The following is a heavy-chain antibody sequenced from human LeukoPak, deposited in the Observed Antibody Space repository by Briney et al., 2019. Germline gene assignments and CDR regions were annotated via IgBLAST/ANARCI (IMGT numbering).Heavy chain of an antibody. CDR3: GRDREAAAGTFDY. Sequence: TGGSLRLSCAASGFTFSSYAMHWVRQAPGKGLEWVAVISNDGNNKYYADSVKGRFTISRDNSKNTLYLQMNSLRAEDTAVYYCGRDREAAAGTFDYWGQGTLVTVSS. CDR1: GFTFSSYA. D-gene: IGHD6-13*01. CDR2: ISNDGNNK. V-gene: IGHV3-30-3*01. J-gene: IGHJ4*02.